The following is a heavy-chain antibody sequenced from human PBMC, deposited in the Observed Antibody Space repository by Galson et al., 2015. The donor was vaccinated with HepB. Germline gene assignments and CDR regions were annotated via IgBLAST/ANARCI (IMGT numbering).Heavy chain of an antibody. J-gene: IGHJ4*02. V-gene: IGHV1-18*01. CDR2: ISPYTGNT. Sequence: SVKVSCKASSHIFNNHGISWVRQAPGRGLEWMGWISPYTGNTNYAQKFQGRVTMTADTSTRTAYMELRSLRSDDTALYYCARGGMATIGGPTFDSWGQGTLVTVSS. CDR3: ARGGMATIGGPTFDS. D-gene: IGHD5-24*01. CDR1: SHIFNNHG.